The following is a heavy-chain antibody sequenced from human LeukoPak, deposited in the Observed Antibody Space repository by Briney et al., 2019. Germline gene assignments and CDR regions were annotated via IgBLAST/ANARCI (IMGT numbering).Heavy chain of an antibody. CDR1: ECAFTGYY. D-gene: IGHD3-10*01. V-gene: IGHV1-2*02. J-gene: IGHJ4*02. CDR2: INPNSGDT. Sequence: AASVKVSCKASECAFTGYYIHWVRQAPGQGLEWMGGINPNSGDTEYVQRFQGRVTMTRDTSISTVYMELSGLKSDDTAVYYCALTGSYYGQWGQGTLVTVSS. CDR3: ALTGSYYGQ.